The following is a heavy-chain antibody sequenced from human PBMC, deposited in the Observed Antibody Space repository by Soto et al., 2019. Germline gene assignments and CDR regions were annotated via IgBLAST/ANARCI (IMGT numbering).Heavy chain of an antibody. D-gene: IGHD3-3*01. CDR3: ARRGYYIRRYFDY. V-gene: IGHV4-34*01. J-gene: IGHJ4*02. CDR2: INHSGST. Sequence: SVIQSHTRAVSGGNFIDYGGSLIRKNTGKGLEWIGEINHSGSTNYNPSLKSRVTISVDTSKNQFSLKLSSVTAADTAVYYCARRGYYIRRYFDYWGQGTLVTVSS. CDR1: GGNFIDYG.